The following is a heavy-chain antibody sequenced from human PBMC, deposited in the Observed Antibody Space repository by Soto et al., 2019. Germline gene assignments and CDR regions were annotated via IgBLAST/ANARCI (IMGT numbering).Heavy chain of an antibody. CDR1: GGSISSYY. J-gene: IGHJ5*02. Sequence: SETLSLTCTVSGGSISSYYWNWIRQPPGKGLEWIGYIYYSGSTNYNPSLKSRVTISVDTSKNQFSLKLSSVTAADTAVYYCARTEGVGANNWFDPWGQGXLVTVYS. CDR2: IYYSGST. D-gene: IGHD1-26*01. CDR3: ARTEGVGANNWFDP. V-gene: IGHV4-59*01.